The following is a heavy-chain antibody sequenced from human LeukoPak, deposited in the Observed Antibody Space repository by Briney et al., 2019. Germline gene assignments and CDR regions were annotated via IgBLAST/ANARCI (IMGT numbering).Heavy chain of an antibody. V-gene: IGHV2-5*02. D-gene: IGHD3-22*01. J-gene: IGHJ4*02. CDR1: GLSLNTSGLG. CDR3: AHSGMMVVAPFDH. Sequence: SGPTLVKPTQTLTLTCTVSGLSLNTSGLGVGWIRQPPGKALEWLALIHWDDDERYSASLKNRLTIRKDNSKNQVVLVMTNMDPVDTATYYCAHSGMMVVAPFDHWGQGILVTVSS. CDR2: IHWDDDE.